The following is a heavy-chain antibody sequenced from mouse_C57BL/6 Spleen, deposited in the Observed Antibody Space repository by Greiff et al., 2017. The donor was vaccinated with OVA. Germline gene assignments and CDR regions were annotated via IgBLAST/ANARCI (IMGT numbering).Heavy chain of an antibody. CDR2: IHPNSGST. CDR3: AGYYYGSSYVFAY. V-gene: IGHV1-64*01. CDR1: GYTFTSYW. J-gene: IGHJ3*01. D-gene: IGHD1-1*01. Sequence: QVQLQQPGAELVKPGASVKLSCKASGYTFTSYWMHWVKQRPGQGLEWIGMIHPNSGSTNYNEKFKSKATLTVDKSSSTAYMQLSSLTSEDSAVYYCAGYYYGSSYVFAYWGKGTLVTVSA.